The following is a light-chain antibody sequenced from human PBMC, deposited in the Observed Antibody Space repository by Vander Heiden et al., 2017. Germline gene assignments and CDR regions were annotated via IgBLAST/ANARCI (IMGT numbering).Light chain of an antibody. CDR1: SLRNYY. CDR2: GEN. J-gene: IGLJ2*01. Sequence: SSELTQDPAVSVALGQTVRITCQGDSLRNYYASWYQQRPGQAPIRVIYGENNRPSGIPDRFSGSSSGNTASLTITGAQAEDEADYYCNCRDSSGKFPFGGGTKLTVL. V-gene: IGLV3-19*01. CDR3: NCRDSSGKFP.